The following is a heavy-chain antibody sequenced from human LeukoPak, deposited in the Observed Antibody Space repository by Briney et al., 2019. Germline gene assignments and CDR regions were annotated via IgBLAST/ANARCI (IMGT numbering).Heavy chain of an antibody. CDR3: ARGVEPLAANTLAY. CDR1: GFTVITND. CDR2: LYSDGNT. D-gene: IGHD1-14*01. V-gene: IGHV3-53*01. J-gene: IGHJ4*02. Sequence: GGSLRLSCAPSGFTVITNDMTWGRQTPGKGLEWVSVLYSDGNTKYADSVQGRFTISRDNSKNTLYLEMKSLSPDDTAVYYCARGVEPLAANTLAYWGQGTLVSVSS.